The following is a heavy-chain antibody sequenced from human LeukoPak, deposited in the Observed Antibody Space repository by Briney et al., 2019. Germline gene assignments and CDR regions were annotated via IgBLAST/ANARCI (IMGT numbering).Heavy chain of an antibody. V-gene: IGHV3-15*01. CDR2: IKSKTDGGTT. CDR1: GFTFSNAW. J-gene: IGHJ4*02. Sequence: GGSLRLSCAASGFTFSNAWMSWVRQAPGKGLEWVGRIKSKTDGGTTDYAAPVKGRFTIPRDDSKNTLYLQMNSLKTEDTAVYYCTTLVGATRGFDYWGQGTLVTVSS. D-gene: IGHD1-26*01. CDR3: TTLVGATRGFDY.